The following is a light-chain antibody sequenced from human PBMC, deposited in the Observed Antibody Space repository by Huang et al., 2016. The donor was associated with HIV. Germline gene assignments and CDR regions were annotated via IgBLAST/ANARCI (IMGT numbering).Light chain of an antibody. Sequence: DIVMTQSPLSLPVTPGEPASISCSSSQSLLRSNGYNYLDWYLQRPGQSPQLLIYLGSNRASGVPDRFSGSGAGTEFTLKISRVEAEDVGVYYCMQALQTPRTFGQGTKVEIK. V-gene: IGKV2-28*01. CDR3: MQALQTPRT. CDR1: QSLLRSNGYNY. J-gene: IGKJ1*01. CDR2: LGS.